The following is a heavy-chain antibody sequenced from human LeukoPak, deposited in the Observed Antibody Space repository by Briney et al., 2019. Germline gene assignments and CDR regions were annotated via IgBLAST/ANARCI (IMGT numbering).Heavy chain of an antibody. D-gene: IGHD6-13*01. J-gene: IGHJ4*02. V-gene: IGHV1-2*02. CDR1: GYTFTGYY. Sequence: ASVKVSCKASGYTFTGYYMHWVRQAPGQGLEWVGWINPNSGGTNYAQKFQGRVTMTRDTSISTAYMELTRPGSDDTAVYYCARGSSINWYKYYFDYWGQGTLVTVSS. CDR2: INPNSGGT. CDR3: ARGSSINWYKYYFDY.